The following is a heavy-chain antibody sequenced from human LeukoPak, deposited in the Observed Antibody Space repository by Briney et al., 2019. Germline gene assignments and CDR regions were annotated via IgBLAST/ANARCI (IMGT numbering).Heavy chain of an antibody. V-gene: IGHV1-8*02. CDR1: GYTFTSYG. Sequence: ASVKVSCKASGYTFTSYGISWVRQATGQGLEWMGWMNPNSGNTGYAQKFQGRVTMTRNTSISTAYMELSSLRSEDTAVYYCARAPNYVWGSYRYMGRYNWFDPWGQGTLVTVSS. J-gene: IGHJ5*02. CDR3: ARAPNYVWGSYRYMGRYNWFDP. D-gene: IGHD3-16*02. CDR2: MNPNSGNT.